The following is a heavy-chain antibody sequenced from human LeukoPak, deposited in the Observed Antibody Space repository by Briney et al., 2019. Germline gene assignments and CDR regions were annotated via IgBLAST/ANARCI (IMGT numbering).Heavy chain of an antibody. J-gene: IGHJ3*02. Sequence: ASQTLSLTCTVSGGSISSGGYCWSWIRQHPGKGLEWIGYIYYSGSTYYNPSLKSRVTISVDTSKNQFSLKLSSVTAADTAVYYCARESAYCSGGSCPFKIWGQGTMVTVSS. CDR1: GGSISSGGYC. D-gene: IGHD2-15*01. CDR3: ARESAYCSGGSCPFKI. V-gene: IGHV4-31*03. CDR2: IYYSGST.